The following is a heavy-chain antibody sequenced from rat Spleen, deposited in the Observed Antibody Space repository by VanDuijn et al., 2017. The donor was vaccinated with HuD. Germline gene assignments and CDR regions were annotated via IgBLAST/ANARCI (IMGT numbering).Heavy chain of an antibody. V-gene: IGHV5-31*01. CDR3: ARSLIYYGYDSYYFDY. D-gene: IGHD1-7*01. CDR2: ITQNGRSV. Sequence: EVQLVESGGGLVQPGSPLKLSCAASGFTFNNYWMNWIRQAPGKGLEWVASITQNGRSVYYPDSVKGRFTISRDNAQNTLYLQMNSLRSEDTATYYCARSLIYYGYDSYYFDYWGQGVMVTVSS. CDR1: GFTFNNYW. J-gene: IGHJ2*01.